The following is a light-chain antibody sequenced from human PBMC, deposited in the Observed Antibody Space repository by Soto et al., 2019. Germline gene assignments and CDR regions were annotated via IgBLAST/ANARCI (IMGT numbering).Light chain of an antibody. CDR3: QQYSSWEWT. CDR1: ESVSSS. Sequence: EIVMTQSPATLSVSPGERVTLSCRTSESVSSSLAWYQQKPGQAPGLLIYGASTRATGIPARFSGSGSGTEFTLTISSLQSEDFAFYYCQQYSSWEWTFGQGTKVDIK. V-gene: IGKV3-15*01. CDR2: GAS. J-gene: IGKJ1*01.